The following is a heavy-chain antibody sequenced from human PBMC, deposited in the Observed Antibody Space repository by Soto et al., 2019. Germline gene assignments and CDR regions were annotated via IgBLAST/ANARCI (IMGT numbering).Heavy chain of an antibody. D-gene: IGHD1-20*01. CDR2: SYYSGTT. V-gene: IGHV4-39*01. Sequence: SDTLSLTFTVSGASISVHSYYWTWIRQPPGKGLELIGSSYYSGTTYFNPSLKSRATISVDTSKNQFSLRLTSVTAADTAIYYCTRRYNWNDNYFYXWGPGALVTVS. CDR1: GASISVHSYY. CDR3: TRRYNWNDNYFYX. J-gene: IGHJ5*02.